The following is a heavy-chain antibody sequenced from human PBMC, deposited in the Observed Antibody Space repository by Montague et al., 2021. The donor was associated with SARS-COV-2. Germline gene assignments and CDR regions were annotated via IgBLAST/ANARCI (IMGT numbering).Heavy chain of an antibody. D-gene: IGHD2-15*01. CDR1: NASFDNYY. Sequence: SETLSLTCTVSNASFDNYYWSWVRQSPGKGLEYIGYIHYSGRTNYNPSLRSRVTISIDTSKNQFYLKLMSVTAAETAIYFCARRIVTYYWYFDLWGRGTLVTVSS. J-gene: IGHJ2*01. CDR2: IHYSGRT. CDR3: ARRIVTYYWYFDL. V-gene: IGHV4-59*01.